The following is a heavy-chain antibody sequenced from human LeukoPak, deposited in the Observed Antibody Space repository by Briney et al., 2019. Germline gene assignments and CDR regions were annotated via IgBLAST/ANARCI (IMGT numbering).Heavy chain of an antibody. J-gene: IGHJ4*02. Sequence: GSLRLSCAASGFTFSSYSMNWVRQAPGKGLEWVSSISSSSSYIYYADSVKGRFTISRDNAKNSLYLQMNSLRAEDTAVYYCARVYYDSSGYYYWDYWGQGTLVTVSS. D-gene: IGHD3-22*01. CDR3: ARVYYDSSGYYYWDY. CDR2: ISSSSSYI. V-gene: IGHV3-21*01. CDR1: GFTFSSYS.